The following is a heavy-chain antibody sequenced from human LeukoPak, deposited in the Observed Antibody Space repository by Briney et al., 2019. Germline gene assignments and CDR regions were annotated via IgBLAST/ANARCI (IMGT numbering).Heavy chain of an antibody. D-gene: IGHD6-13*01. V-gene: IGHV1-69*01. CDR3: ARLGTGYSSSWYATFDY. CDR2: IIPILGTA. J-gene: IGHJ4*02. Sequence: ASVKVSCKASGGTFSSYAISWVRQAPGQGLEWMGGIIPILGTANYAQKFQGRVTITADESTSTAYMELSSLRSEDTAVYYCARLGTGYSSSWYATFDYWGQGTLVTVSS. CDR1: GGTFSSYA.